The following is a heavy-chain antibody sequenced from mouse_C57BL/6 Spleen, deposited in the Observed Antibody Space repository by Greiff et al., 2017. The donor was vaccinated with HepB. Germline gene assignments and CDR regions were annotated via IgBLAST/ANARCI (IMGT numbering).Heavy chain of an antibody. D-gene: IGHD2-5*01. CDR2: IRNKANGYTT. CDR3: ARWSNYSWYFEV. V-gene: IGHV7-3*01. Sequence: EVKLVESGGGLVQPGGSLSLSCAASGFTFTDYYMNWVRQPPGKALEWLGFIRNKANGYTTEYSASVKGRFTISKDNSPSTLYLQMNALRAEDSATYYCARWSNYSWYFEVWGTSTTVTVSS. CDR1: GFTFTDYY. J-gene: IGHJ1*03.